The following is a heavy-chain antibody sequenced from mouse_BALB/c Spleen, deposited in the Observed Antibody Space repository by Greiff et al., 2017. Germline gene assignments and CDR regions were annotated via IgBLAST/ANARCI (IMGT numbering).Heavy chain of an antibody. CDR1: GFTFSSYT. J-gene: IGHJ2*01. Sequence: EVKLMESGGGLVKPGGSLKLSCAASGFTFSSYTMSWVRQTPEKRLEWVATISSGGSYTYYPDSVKGRFTISRDNAKNTLYLQMSSLKSEDTAMYYCTRETTATSFDYWGQGTTLTASS. D-gene: IGHD1-2*01. CDR2: ISSGGSYT. V-gene: IGHV5-6-4*01. CDR3: TRETTATSFDY.